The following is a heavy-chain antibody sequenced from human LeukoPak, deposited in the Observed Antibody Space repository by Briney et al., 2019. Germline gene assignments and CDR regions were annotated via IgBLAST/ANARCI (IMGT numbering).Heavy chain of an antibody. CDR1: GGSISSYY. J-gene: IGHJ6*02. CDR2: VSYSGST. CDR3: ARGSDSDSYHGMDV. Sequence: PSETLSLICTVSGGSISSYYWSWIRQPAGKGLEWIGYVSYSGSTNQNPSLRSRVTISVDTAKNQFSLKLSSVTAADTAVYYCARGSDSDSYHGMDVWGRGTTVTVS. V-gene: IGHV4-59*01. D-gene: IGHD2-21*02.